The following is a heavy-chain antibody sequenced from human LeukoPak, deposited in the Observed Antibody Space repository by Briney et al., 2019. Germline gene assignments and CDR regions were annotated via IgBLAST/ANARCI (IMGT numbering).Heavy chain of an antibody. J-gene: IGHJ6*02. D-gene: IGHD3-9*01. Sequence: SETLSLTCAVYGGSFSGYYWSWIRQPPGKGLEWIGEINHSGSTNYNPSLKSRVTISVDTSKNQFSLKLSSVTAADTAVYYCARVLRYFDWLPPRHYYYSGMDVWGQGTTVPVPS. CDR2: INHSGST. CDR1: GGSFSGYY. CDR3: ARVLRYFDWLPPRHYYYSGMDV. V-gene: IGHV4-34*01.